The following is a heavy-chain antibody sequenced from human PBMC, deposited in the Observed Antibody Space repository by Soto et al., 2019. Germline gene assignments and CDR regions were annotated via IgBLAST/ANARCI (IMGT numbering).Heavy chain of an antibody. V-gene: IGHV6-1*01. CDR3: ARVFCGVVIPYYDYGMDV. D-gene: IGHD3-3*01. CDR2: TYYRSKWYN. CDR1: GDNVSSNSAA. J-gene: IGHJ6*02. Sequence: PSQTLSLTCAISGDNVSSNSAAWNWIRQSPSRGLEWLGRTYYRSKWYNDYAGSVKSRITINPDTSKNQFSLQLNSVTPQDTAVYYCARVFCGVVIPYYDYGMDVGGQGTTATVSS.